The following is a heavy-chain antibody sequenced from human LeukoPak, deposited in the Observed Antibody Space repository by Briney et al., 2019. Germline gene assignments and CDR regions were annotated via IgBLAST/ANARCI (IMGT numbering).Heavy chain of an antibody. CDR1: GYTFTGYY. CDR2: INTNTGNP. Sequence: ASVKVSCKASGYTFTGYYMHWVRQAPGQGLEWMGWINTNTGNPTYAQGFTGRFVFSLDTSVSTAYLQISSLKAEDTAVYYCARRGRDGYNFGSFDYWGQGTLVTVSS. D-gene: IGHD5-24*01. V-gene: IGHV7-4-1*02. CDR3: ARRGRDGYNFGSFDY. J-gene: IGHJ4*02.